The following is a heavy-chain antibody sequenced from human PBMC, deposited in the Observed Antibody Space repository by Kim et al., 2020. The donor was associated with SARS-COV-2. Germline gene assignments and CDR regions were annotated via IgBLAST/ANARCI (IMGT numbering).Heavy chain of an antibody. CDR1: GGTFSSYA. D-gene: IGHD3-16*02. J-gene: IGHJ4*02. CDR3: EVWGGSYRSLDY. Sequence: SVKVSCKASGGTFSSYAISWVRQAPGQGLEWMGRIIPILGIANYAQKFQGRVTITADKSTSTAYMELSSLRSEDTAVYYCEVWGGSYRSLDYWGQGTLVTVSS. V-gene: IGHV1-69*04. CDR2: IIPILGIA.